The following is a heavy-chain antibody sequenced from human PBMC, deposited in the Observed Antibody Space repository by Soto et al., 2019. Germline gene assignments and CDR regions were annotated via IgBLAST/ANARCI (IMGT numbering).Heavy chain of an antibody. Sequence: QVQLVESGGDVVQPGRSLRLSCAASGFTFSSYGMHWVRQAPGKGLEWVAVISYDGSNKYYADSVKGRFTISRDNSKNTLYLQMNSLRAEDTAVYYCAKTYYYGSGSYLGAFDIWGQGTMVTVSS. J-gene: IGHJ3*02. CDR2: ISYDGSNK. CDR3: AKTYYYGSGSYLGAFDI. V-gene: IGHV3-30*18. CDR1: GFTFSSYG. D-gene: IGHD3-10*01.